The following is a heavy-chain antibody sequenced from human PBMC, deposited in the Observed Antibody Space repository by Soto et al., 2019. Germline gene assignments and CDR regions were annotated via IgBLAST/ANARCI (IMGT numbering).Heavy chain of an antibody. V-gene: IGHV1-46*01. CDR1: GFTFTNYF. CDR3: ARGDGRGSSGFYYYCGMDV. D-gene: IGHD6-25*01. J-gene: IGHJ6*02. CDR2: ISPYDCSK. Sequence: QVQLVQSGAEVKKPGASVKVSCKASGFTFTNYFFHWVRQAPRQGLAWMGIISPYDCSKNYVQSLEGRVTLTSDTSTSTVYMELGSLRSEDTAVYYCARGDGRGSSGFYYYCGMDVWGHGTTVTVSS.